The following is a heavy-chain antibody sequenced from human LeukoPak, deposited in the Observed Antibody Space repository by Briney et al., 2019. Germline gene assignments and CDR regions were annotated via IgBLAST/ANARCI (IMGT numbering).Heavy chain of an antibody. V-gene: IGHV1-69*05. J-gene: IGHJ3*02. Sequence: ASVKVCCKASGSTFSSYAISWVRQAPGQGLEWMGGIIPIFGTANYAQKFQGRVTITTDESTSTAYMELSSLRSEDTAVYYCARDRIAADPAFDSWGQGTMVTVSS. CDR3: ARDRIAADPAFDS. D-gene: IGHD6-6*01. CDR1: GSTFSSYA. CDR2: IIPIFGTA.